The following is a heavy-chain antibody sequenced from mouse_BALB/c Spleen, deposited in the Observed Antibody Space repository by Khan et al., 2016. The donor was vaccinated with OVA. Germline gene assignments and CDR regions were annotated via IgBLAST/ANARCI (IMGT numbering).Heavy chain of an antibody. CDR2: ISYSGST. Sequence: EVQLQESGPGLVKPSQSLSLTCTVTGYSITSDYVRNWIRQLPGNILEWMGYISYSGSTNYNPSLKSRTSITRDTSKNQFFLQVNAVNTAETAAYYCARTGRIKYWGQGTTLTVSS. V-gene: IGHV3-2*02. CDR3: ARTGRIKY. J-gene: IGHJ2*01. CDR1: GYSITSDYV. D-gene: IGHD1-1*01.